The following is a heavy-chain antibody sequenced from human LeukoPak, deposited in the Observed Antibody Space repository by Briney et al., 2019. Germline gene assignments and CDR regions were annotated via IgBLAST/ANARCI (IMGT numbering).Heavy chain of an antibody. CDR1: GESFSGYY. J-gene: IGHJ4*02. CDR3: ARGDIAAGGAPFDY. Sequence: SEALSLTCAVYGESFSGYYWSWIRQPPGRGLEWIGEINHSGSTSYSASLKSRVTISVDTSKNQFSLKLNSVTAADTAVYYCARGDIAAGGAPFDYWGQGTLVTVSS. V-gene: IGHV4-34*01. D-gene: IGHD6-13*01. CDR2: INHSGST.